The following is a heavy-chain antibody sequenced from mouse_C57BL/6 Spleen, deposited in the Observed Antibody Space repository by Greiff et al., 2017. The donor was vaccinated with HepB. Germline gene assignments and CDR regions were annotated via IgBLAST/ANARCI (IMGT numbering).Heavy chain of an antibody. J-gene: IGHJ2*01. V-gene: IGHV3-6*01. CDR1: GYSITSGYY. CDR2: ISYDGSN. D-gene: IGHD4-1*01. CDR3: ARQANWAFDY. Sequence: DVQVQESGPGLVKPSQSLSLTCSVTGYSITSGYYWNWIRQFPGNKLEWMGYISYDGSNNYNPSLKNRISITRDTSKNQFFLKLNSVTTEDTATYYCARQANWAFDYWGQGTTLTVSS.